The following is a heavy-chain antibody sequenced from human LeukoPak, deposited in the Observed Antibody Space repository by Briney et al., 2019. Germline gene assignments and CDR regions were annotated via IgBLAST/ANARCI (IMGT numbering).Heavy chain of an antibody. Sequence: PSETLSLTCTVSGGSISSYYWSWIRQPPGKGLEWIGYIYYSGSTNYNPSLKSRVTTSVDTSRNQFSLKLSSVTAADTAVYYCARGNGNYYYYGMDVWGQGTTVTVSS. J-gene: IGHJ6*02. CDR3: ARGNGNYYYYGMDV. V-gene: IGHV4-59*13. CDR2: IYYSGST. CDR1: GGSISSYY. D-gene: IGHD1-1*01.